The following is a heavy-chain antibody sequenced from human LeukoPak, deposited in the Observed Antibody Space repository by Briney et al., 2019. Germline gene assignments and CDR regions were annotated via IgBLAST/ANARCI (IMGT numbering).Heavy chain of an antibody. CDR3: ARDPRGVKWELGESFDY. Sequence: GGSLRLSCAASGFSFSAYSMNWVRQAPGKGLEWVSYISSSSSTIYYADSVKGRFTISRDNAKNSLYLQMNSLRAEDTAVYYCARDPRGVKWELGESFDYWGQGTLVTVSS. V-gene: IGHV3-48*04. D-gene: IGHD1-26*01. CDR2: ISSSSSTI. J-gene: IGHJ4*02. CDR1: GFSFSAYS.